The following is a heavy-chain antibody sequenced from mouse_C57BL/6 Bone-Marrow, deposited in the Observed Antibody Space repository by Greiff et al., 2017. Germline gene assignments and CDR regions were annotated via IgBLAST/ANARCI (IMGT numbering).Heavy chain of an antibody. CDR2: ISSGGDYI. J-gene: IGHJ3*01. CDR3: TREGAGFAY. CDR1: GFTFSSYA. Sequence: EVKLVESGAGLVKPGGSLKLSCAASGFTFSSYAMSWVRQTPEKRLEWVAYISSGGDYIYYADTVKGRFTISRDNDRNSLYLQMSSLNSEDTARYYCTREGAGFAYWGQGTLVTVSA. V-gene: IGHV5-9-1*02.